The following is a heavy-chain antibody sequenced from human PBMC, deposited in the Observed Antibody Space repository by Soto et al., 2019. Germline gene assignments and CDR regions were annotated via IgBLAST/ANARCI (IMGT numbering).Heavy chain of an antibody. J-gene: IGHJ6*02. D-gene: IGHD3-10*01. Sequence: GESLKISWKGSGYSFTSYWIGWVRQKPGKGLEWVGIMHPIDSDTRYSPSFQGQVTISADKAISTAYLQWSSLKASDTAIYYCARLGYFGSGNYYYNYGMDVWGQGTTVTVSS. CDR1: GYSFTSYW. CDR2: MHPIDSDT. V-gene: IGHV5-51*01. CDR3: ARLGYFGSGNYYYNYGMDV.